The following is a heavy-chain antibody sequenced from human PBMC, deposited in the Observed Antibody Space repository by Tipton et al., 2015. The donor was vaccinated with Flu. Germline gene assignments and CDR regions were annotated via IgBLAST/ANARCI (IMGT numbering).Heavy chain of an antibody. V-gene: IGHV1-8*01. CDR3: ARNRQQSRYFDL. Sequence: QLVQSGAEVKKPGASVKVSCKASGYTFSSYEINWVRQATGQGLEWMGWMNPNSGNTGYAQKFQGRVTMTRNTSISTAYMELTSLTSEDTAVYYRARNRQQSRYFDLWGRGTLVTVSS. J-gene: IGHJ2*01. D-gene: IGHD1-1*01. CDR1: GYTFSSYE. CDR2: MNPNSGNT.